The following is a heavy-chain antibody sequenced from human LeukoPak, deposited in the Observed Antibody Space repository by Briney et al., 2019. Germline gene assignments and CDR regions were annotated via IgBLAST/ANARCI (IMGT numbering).Heavy chain of an antibody. CDR1: GFTFNTYA. CDR2: ISSSGSNT. CDR3: ARDHGAAMGLFDY. J-gene: IGHJ4*02. V-gene: IGHV3-23*01. D-gene: IGHD5-18*01. Sequence: GGSLRLSCAASGFTFNTYAMTWVRQAPGKGLEWVSSISSSGSNTYYTDSVKGRFTISRDNSKNTLYLQMNSLRAEDTAVYYCARDHGAAMGLFDYWGQGTLVTVSS.